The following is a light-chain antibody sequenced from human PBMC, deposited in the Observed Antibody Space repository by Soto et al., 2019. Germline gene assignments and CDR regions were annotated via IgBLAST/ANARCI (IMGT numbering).Light chain of an antibody. CDR3: CSYAGSHTWV. CDR1: SNDTDGYSF. Sequence: QSVLTQPRSVSGSPGQSVTIYCPGTSNDTDGYSFVSWFQQHPGKAPKLMIYDVSKRPSGVPDRFSGSRFGNMASLTISGLQAEDEADYYCCSYAGSHTWVFAGGTKLTVL. V-gene: IGLV2-11*01. J-gene: IGLJ3*02. CDR2: DVS.